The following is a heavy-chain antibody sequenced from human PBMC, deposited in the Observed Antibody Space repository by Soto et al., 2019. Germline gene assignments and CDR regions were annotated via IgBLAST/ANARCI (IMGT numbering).Heavy chain of an antibody. CDR2: MNPRNGNT. J-gene: IGHJ5*02. V-gene: IGHV1-8*01. Sequence: QVQLVQSGSEVRNPGASVKVSCKSSGYTFTDYDNNWVRQATGQGLVWMGWMNPRNGNTGYAQKFQGRVTMTRAASISTAYMDLRSLKYEDTAVYYCAVKGAHNADPLESWGQGTLVTVSS. CDR3: AVKGAHNADPLES. D-gene: IGHD1-1*01. CDR1: GYTFTDYD.